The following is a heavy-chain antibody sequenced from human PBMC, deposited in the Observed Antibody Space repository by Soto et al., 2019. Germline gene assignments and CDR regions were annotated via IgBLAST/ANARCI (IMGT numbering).Heavy chain of an antibody. CDR1: GFTFSSYG. V-gene: IGHV3-30*18. CDR3: AKDKDSGSYNGFYFDY. CDR2: ISYDGSNK. D-gene: IGHD1-26*01. Sequence: GGSLRLSCAASGFTFSSYGMHWVRQAPGKGLEWVAVISYDGSNKYYADSVKGRFTISRDNSKNTLYLQMNSLRAEDTAVYYCAKDKDSGSYNGFYFDYWGQGT. J-gene: IGHJ4*02.